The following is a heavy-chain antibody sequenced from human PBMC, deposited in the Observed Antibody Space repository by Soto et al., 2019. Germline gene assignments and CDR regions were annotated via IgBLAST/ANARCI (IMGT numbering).Heavy chain of an antibody. D-gene: IGHD2-15*01. CDR3: ARELRQVAANPSVDY. V-gene: IGHV3-66*01. CDR2: IYSGGTT. J-gene: IGHJ4*02. CDR1: GFTVSSNY. Sequence: PGGSLRLSCAASGFTVSSNYISWVRQAPGKGLEWVSTIYSGGTTYYADSVKDRFTISRDNSKNTLYLQMNSLRAEDTAVYYCARELRQVAANPSVDYWGQGTLVTVSS.